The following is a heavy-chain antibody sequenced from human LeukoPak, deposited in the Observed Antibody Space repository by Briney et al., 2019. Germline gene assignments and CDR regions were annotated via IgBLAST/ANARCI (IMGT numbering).Heavy chain of an antibody. D-gene: IGHD5-24*01. CDR3: ARDRYGDGFAHFDY. V-gene: IGHV1-2*02. J-gene: IGHJ4*02. CDR2: ITPSDGA. Sequence: ASVKVSCKSSGYTCTAYAVHWVRQAPGQGLEWMGWITPSDGANYAQKFQGRVTVTRDTSMSTAYMDLNRLTSDDTAVYFCARDRYGDGFAHFDYWGQGTLVTVSS. CDR1: GYTCTAYA.